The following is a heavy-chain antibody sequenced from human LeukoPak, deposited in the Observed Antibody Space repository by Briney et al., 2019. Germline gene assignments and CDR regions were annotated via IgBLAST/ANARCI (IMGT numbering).Heavy chain of an antibody. J-gene: IGHJ4*02. V-gene: IGHV4-34*01. Sequence: PSETLSLTCAVYGGSFSGYYWSWIRQPPGKGLEWIGEINHSGSTNYNPSLKSRVTISVDTSKNQFSLKLSSVTAADTAVYYCARDRRGKSYYYGSGSYYLYFDYWGQGTLVTVSS. D-gene: IGHD3-10*01. CDR3: ARDRRGKSYYYGSGSYYLYFDY. CDR2: INHSGST. CDR1: GGSFSGYY.